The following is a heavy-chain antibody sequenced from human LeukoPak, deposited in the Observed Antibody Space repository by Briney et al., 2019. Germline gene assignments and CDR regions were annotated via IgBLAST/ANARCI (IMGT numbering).Heavy chain of an antibody. D-gene: IGHD2-2*01. CDR3: AGPYCSSSTCHDAFDI. V-gene: IGHV3-30*02. CDR1: GFNLSTSA. J-gene: IGHJ3*02. CDR2: IRYDGTDE. Sequence: GGSLRLSCAASGFNLSTSAMHWVRQAPGKGLEWVAFIRYDGTDEYYADSVEGRFTISRDNSKNTLYLQMNSLRAEDTALYYCAGPYCSSSTCHDAFDIWGQGTMVTVSS.